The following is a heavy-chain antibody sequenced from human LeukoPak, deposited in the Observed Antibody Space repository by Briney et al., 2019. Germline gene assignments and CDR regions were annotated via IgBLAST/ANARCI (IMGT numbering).Heavy chain of an antibody. CDR2: IIPIFGTA. CDR3: ARDRQQLVPGGYFDYWGQ. Sequence: ASVKVSCKASGGTFSSYAISWVRQAPGQGLEWMGGIIPIFGTANYAQKFQGRVTITADESTSTAYMELSSLRSEDTAVYYCARDRQQLVPGGYFDYWGQGGQGTLVTVSS. V-gene: IGHV1-69*01. J-gene: IGHJ4*02. CDR1: GGTFSSYA. D-gene: IGHD6-13*01.